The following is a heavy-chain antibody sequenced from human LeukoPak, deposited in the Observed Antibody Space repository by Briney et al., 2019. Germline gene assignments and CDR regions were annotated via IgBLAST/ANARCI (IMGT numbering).Heavy chain of an antibody. Sequence: PGWSLRLSCATSGFTFSTYGMHWVRQAPGKGLEWVAFIWYDGSNKYYADSVKGRFTISRDNAKNTLYLQMHSLRSEDTAVYYCAKAGDKYCSGGSCYSWFDPWGQGTLVTVSS. CDR3: AKAGDKYCSGGSCYSWFDP. J-gene: IGHJ5*02. CDR1: GFTFSTYG. CDR2: IWYDGSNK. V-gene: IGHV3-30*02. D-gene: IGHD2-15*01.